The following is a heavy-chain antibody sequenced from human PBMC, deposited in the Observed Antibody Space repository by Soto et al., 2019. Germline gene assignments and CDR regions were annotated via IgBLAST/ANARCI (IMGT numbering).Heavy chain of an antibody. Sequence: GGSLRLSCAASGFTVSSIYMSWVRQAPGKGLEWVSVIYSGDSTYYADSVKGRFTISRDNSKNTLSLQMNSLRAEDTAVYYCAREAHGDYPNYFDYWGQGTLVTVS. CDR2: IYSGDST. V-gene: IGHV3-66*01. CDR3: AREAHGDYPNYFDY. D-gene: IGHD4-17*01. J-gene: IGHJ4*02. CDR1: GFTVSSIY.